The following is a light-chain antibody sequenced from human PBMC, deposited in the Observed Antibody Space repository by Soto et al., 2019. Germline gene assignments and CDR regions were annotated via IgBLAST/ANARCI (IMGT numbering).Light chain of an antibody. CDR1: QGISNW. Sequence: DIQMTQSPVSVSASVGDRVTINCWASQGISNWLAWYQQKPGKAPKLLIYAASSLNSGVLSRFSGSASGTFFTLTINSLQPEDSATYYCQQGNSFPYTFGQGTKLEIE. J-gene: IGKJ2*01. CDR3: QQGNSFPYT. CDR2: AAS. V-gene: IGKV1-12*01.